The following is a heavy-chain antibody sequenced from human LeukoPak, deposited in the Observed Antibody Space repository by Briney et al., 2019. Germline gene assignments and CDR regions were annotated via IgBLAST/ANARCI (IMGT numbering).Heavy chain of an antibody. CDR2: IYPGDSGT. V-gene: IGHV5-51*01. J-gene: IGHJ3*02. D-gene: IGHD3-22*01. CDR1: GYSFTSYW. CDR3: ARTSDTSATDAFDI. Sequence: GESLKISCKGSGYSFTSYWIGWVRQMPGKGLEWMGIIYPGDSGTRYSPSFQGQVTVSADKSISTAYLQWSGLKASDTAMYYCARTSDTSATDAFDIWGQGTMVTVSS.